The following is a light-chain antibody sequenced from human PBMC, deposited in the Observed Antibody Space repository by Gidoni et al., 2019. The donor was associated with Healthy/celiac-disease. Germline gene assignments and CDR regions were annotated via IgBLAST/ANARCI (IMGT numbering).Light chain of an antibody. CDR1: QGISSY. Sequence: VICITHSPSLLSASTGDRVTISCRVSQGISSYLAWYQQKPGKAPELLIYAASTLQSGVPSRFSGSGSGTDFTLTISCLQSEDFATYYCQQYYSFPQTFGHGTKVDIK. CDR2: AAS. V-gene: IGKV1D-8*01. CDR3: QQYYSFPQT. J-gene: IGKJ1*01.